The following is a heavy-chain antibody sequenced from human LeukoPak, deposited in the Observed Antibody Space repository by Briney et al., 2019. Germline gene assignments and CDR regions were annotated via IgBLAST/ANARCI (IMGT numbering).Heavy chain of an antibody. J-gene: IGHJ4*02. D-gene: IGHD3-22*01. CDR1: GFTFSSYA. Sequence: GGSLRLSCAASGFTFSSYAMSWVRQAPGKGLEWVSAISGSGGSTYYADSVKGRFTISRDNSKNTLYLQMNSLRAEDTAVYYCASDRTYYYDSSGYYYAYRLDYWGQGTLVTVSS. CDR2: ISGSGGST. V-gene: IGHV3-23*01. CDR3: ASDRTYYYDSSGYYYAYRLDY.